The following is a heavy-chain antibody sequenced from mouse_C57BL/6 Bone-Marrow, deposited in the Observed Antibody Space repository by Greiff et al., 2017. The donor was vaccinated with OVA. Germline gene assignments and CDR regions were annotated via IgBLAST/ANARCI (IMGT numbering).Heavy chain of an antibody. CDR3: ARQGVGRRYFDY. CDR1: GFTFSSYG. V-gene: IGHV5-6*01. CDR2: ISSGGSST. J-gene: IGHJ2*01. Sequence: EVKLVESGGDLVKPGGSLKLSCAASGFTFSSYGMSWVRQTPDKRLEWVATISSGGSSTYYPASVKGRFTISRDNAKNTQYLQMSSLKSEDTAMYYCARQGVGRRYFDYWGQGTTLTVSS. D-gene: IGHD4-1*01.